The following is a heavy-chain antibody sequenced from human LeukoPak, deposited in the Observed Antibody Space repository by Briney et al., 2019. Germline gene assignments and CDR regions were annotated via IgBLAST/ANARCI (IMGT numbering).Heavy chain of an antibody. Sequence: GGSLRLSCAASGFTVSDNYMTWVRQAPGKGLEWVSSIYSAGATHYTESVKGRFTISRDNSKNTLYLQMNSLRAEDMAVYYCARIEWERLGRAFDIWGQGTMVTVSS. CDR3: ARIEWERLGRAFDI. CDR2: IYSAGAT. V-gene: IGHV3-53*01. D-gene: IGHD1-26*01. J-gene: IGHJ3*02. CDR1: GFTVSDNY.